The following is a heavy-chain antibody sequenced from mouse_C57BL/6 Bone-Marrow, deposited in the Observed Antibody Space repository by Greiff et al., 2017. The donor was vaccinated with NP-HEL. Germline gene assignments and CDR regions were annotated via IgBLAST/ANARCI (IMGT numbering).Heavy chain of an antibody. D-gene: IGHD2-3*01. CDR3: ARSGLLDY. CDR1: GYSFTGYF. CDR2: INPYNGDT. Sequence: EVKLMESGPELVKPGDSVKISCKASGYSFTGYFMNWVMQSHGKSLEWIGRINPYNGDTFYNQKFKGKATLTVDKSSSTAHMELRSLTSEDSAVYYCARSGLLDYWGQGTTLTVSS. V-gene: IGHV1-20*01. J-gene: IGHJ2*01.